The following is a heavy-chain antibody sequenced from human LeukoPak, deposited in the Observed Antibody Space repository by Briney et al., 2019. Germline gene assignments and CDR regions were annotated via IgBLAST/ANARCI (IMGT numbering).Heavy chain of an antibody. J-gene: IGHJ4*02. D-gene: IGHD3-10*01. Sequence: PGGSLRLSCAASGFTFSDHFMSWIRQAPGKGPEWIAYISSSGGAMYYVDSVKGRFTISRDNAKNSLSLQMDSLRAEDTAVYYCARDRRWFGERTPDYWGQGTLVTVSS. V-gene: IGHV3-11*01. CDR1: GFTFSDHF. CDR2: ISSSGGAM. CDR3: ARDRRWFGERTPDY.